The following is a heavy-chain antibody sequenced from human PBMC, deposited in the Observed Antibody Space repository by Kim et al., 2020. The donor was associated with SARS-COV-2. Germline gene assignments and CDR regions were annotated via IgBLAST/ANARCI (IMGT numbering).Heavy chain of an antibody. Sequence: GGSLRLSCAASGFTFSSYAMSWVRQAPGKGLEWVSAISGSGGSTYYADSVKGRFTISRDNSKNTLYLQMDSLRAEDTAVYYCAKDLRDGYNAPYDYWGQGTLVTVSS. CDR3: AKDLRDGYNAPYDY. J-gene: IGHJ4*02. CDR2: ISGSGGST. D-gene: IGHD5-12*01. V-gene: IGHV3-23*01. CDR1: GFTFSSYA.